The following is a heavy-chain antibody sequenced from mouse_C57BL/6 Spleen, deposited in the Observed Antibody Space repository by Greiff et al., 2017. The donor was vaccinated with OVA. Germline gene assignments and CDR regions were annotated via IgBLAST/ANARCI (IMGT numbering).Heavy chain of an antibody. Sequence: VQLQQSGPELVKPGASVKISCKASGYAFSSSWMNWVKQRPGKGLEWIGRIYPGDGDTNYNGKFKGKATLTADKSSSTAYMQLSSLTSEDSAVYFCARDGDGYYVGYFDVWGTGTTVTVSS. CDR3: ARDGDGYYVGYFDV. D-gene: IGHD2-3*01. V-gene: IGHV1-82*01. J-gene: IGHJ1*03. CDR2: IYPGDGDT. CDR1: GYAFSSSW.